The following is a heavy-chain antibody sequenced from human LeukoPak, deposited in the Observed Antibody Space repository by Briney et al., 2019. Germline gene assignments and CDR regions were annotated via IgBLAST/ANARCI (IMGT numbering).Heavy chain of an antibody. D-gene: IGHD6-13*01. CDR3: AREAGSS. J-gene: IGHJ4*02. V-gene: IGHV3-30-3*01. CDR2: ISYDGSNK. Sequence: GGSLRLSCAASGSTFSNYAMHWVRQAPGKGLEWVALISYDGSNKYYADSVKGRFTISRDNSKNTLYLQMNSLRAEDTAVYYCAREAGSSWGQGTLVTVSS. CDR1: GSTFSNYA.